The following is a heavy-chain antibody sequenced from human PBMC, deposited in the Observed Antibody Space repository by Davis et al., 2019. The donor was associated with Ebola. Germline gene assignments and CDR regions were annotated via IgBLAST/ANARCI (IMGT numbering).Heavy chain of an antibody. CDR3: ARAQFPTTSDH. Sequence: ASVKVSCKASGFILTNYAIHWVRQAPGQRLEWMGWVHGGNGNTKYSQRFQGRVTITWDTATTTAYMEVGSLRSDDTAVYYCARAQFPTTSDHWGQGTLVAVSS. J-gene: IGHJ4*02. V-gene: IGHV1-3*01. CDR1: GFILTNYA. D-gene: IGHD1-1*01. CDR2: VHGGNGNT.